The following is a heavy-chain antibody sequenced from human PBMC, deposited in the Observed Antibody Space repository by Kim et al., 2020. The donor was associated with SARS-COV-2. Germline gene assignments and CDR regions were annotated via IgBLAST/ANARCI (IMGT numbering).Heavy chain of an antibody. V-gene: IGHV1-69*04. CDR1: GGTFSSYA. CDR3: AREGPYGSGSYYDNWFDP. CDR2: IIPILGIA. Sequence: SVKVSCKASGGTFSSYAISWVRQAPGQGLEWMGRIIPILGIANYAQKFQGRVTITADKSTSTAYMELSSLRSEDTAVYYCAREGPYGSGSYYDNWFDPWGQGTLVTVSS. J-gene: IGHJ5*02. D-gene: IGHD3-10*01.